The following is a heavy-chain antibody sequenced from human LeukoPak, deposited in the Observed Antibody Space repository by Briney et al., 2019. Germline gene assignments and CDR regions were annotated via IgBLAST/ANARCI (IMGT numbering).Heavy chain of an antibody. V-gene: IGHV1-8*01. CDR2: MNPNSGNT. Sequence: ASVKVSCKASGYTFTSYDINWVRQATGQGLEWMGWMNPNSGNTGYAQKFQGRVTMTRNTSISTAYMELSSLRSEDTAVYYCARSYYYDSSGYYSVDYWGQGTLVTVSS. CDR1: GYTFTSYD. J-gene: IGHJ4*02. D-gene: IGHD3-22*01. CDR3: ARSYYYDSSGYYSVDY.